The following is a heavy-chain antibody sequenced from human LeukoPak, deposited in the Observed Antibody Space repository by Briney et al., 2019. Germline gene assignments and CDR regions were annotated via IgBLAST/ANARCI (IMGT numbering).Heavy chain of an antibody. V-gene: IGHV4-4*07. CDR1: GDSISRYY. Sequence: PSETLSLTCTVSGDSISRYYWSWIRQPAGKGLEWIGRVSTSGSTNYNPSLKSRVTLSVDTSKSQFSLKLSSVTAADTAVYYCARGVGATDPDYWGQGTLVTVSS. D-gene: IGHD1-26*01. J-gene: IGHJ4*02. CDR2: VSTSGST. CDR3: ARGVGATDPDY.